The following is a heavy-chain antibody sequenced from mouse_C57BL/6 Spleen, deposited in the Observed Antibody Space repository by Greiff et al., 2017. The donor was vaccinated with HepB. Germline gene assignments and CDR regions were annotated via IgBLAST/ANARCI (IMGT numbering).Heavy chain of an antibody. J-gene: IGHJ2*01. D-gene: IGHD2-5*01. V-gene: IGHV1-18*01. CDR2: INPNNGGT. Sequence: EVQLQESGPELVKPGASVKIPCKASGYTFTDYNMDWVKQSHGKSLEWIGDINPNNGGTIYNQKFKGKATLTVDKSSSTAYMELRSLTSEDTAVYYCAREGVYSNYLDYWGQGTTLTVSS. CDR3: AREGVYSNYLDY. CDR1: GYTFTDYN.